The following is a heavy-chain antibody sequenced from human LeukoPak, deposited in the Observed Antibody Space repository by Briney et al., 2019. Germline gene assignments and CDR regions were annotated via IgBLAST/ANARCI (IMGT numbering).Heavy chain of an antibody. Sequence: PGGSVRLSCAASGFPISSYWMSWVRQVSGKGLESVAHIKHDSSETYYVDTVRGRFIISRDNAKNSLYLQMNSLRVEDTAVYHCARGPTDFDASDIWGHGTLVTVSS. CDR1: GFPISSYW. V-gene: IGHV3-7*01. CDR2: IKHDSSET. J-gene: IGHJ3*02. CDR3: ARGPTDFDASDI.